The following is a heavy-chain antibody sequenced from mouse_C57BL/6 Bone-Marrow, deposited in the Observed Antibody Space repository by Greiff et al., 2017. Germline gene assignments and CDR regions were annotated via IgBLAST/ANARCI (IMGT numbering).Heavy chain of an antibody. CDR2: INPSSGYT. CDR1: GYTFTSYT. Sequence: QVQLQQSGAELARPGASVKMSCKASGYTFTSYTMHWVKQRPGQGLEWIGYINPSSGYTKYNQKFKDKSTLTADKSSSTAYMRLRSLTSEDSAVYYCARRGNYYAMDYWGQGTSITVSS. J-gene: IGHJ4*01. CDR3: ARRGNYYAMDY. V-gene: IGHV1-4*01.